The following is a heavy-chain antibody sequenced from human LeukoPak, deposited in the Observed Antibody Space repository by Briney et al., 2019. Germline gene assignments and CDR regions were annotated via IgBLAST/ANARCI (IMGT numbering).Heavy chain of an antibody. J-gene: IGHJ4*02. CDR1: GYSFTSYW. CDR2: IYPGDSDT. V-gene: IGHV5-51*01. Sequence: SLKISCXGSGYSFTSYWIGWVRQMPGKGLEWMGIIYPGDSDTRYSPSFQGQVTISADKSISTAYLQWSSLKASDTAMYYCARRYSSSWRFFDYWGQGTLVTVSS. D-gene: IGHD6-13*01. CDR3: ARRYSSSWRFFDY.